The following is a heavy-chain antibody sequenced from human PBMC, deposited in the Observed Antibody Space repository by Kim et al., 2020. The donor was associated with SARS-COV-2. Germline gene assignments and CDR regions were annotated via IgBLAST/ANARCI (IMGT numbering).Heavy chain of an antibody. Sequence: GGSLRLSCAASGFTFSSYAMSWVRQAPGKGLEWVSAISGSGGSTYYADSVKGRFTISRDNSKNTLYLQMNSLRAEDTAVYYCANRFGESSVQGLDAFDIWGQGTMVTVSS. CDR2: ISGSGGST. V-gene: IGHV3-23*01. J-gene: IGHJ3*02. D-gene: IGHD3-10*01. CDR1: GFTFSSYA. CDR3: ANRFGESSVQGLDAFDI.